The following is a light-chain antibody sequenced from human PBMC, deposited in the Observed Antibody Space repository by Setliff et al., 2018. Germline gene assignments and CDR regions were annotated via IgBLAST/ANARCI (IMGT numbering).Light chain of an antibody. V-gene: IGLV2-14*01. CDR3: MSYTTIRTYV. J-gene: IGLJ1*01. CDR2: EVS. CDR1: SSDVGAYSH. Sequence: QSVLTQPASVSGSPGQSITISCAGTSSDVGAYSHVSWYQQYPGKAPKLMISEVSNRPSGVSYRFSDSKSGNTASLTISGLQAEDEADYYCMSYTTIRTYVFGTGTKVTVL.